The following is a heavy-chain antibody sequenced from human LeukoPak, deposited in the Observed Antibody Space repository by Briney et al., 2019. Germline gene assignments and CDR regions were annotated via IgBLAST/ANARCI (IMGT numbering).Heavy chain of an antibody. CDR1: GYTFTGYY. D-gene: IGHD5-12*01. CDR3: ARDRPPRLIYSGYDGHNYYGMDV. J-gene: IGHJ6*04. Sequence: ASVKVSCKASGYTFTGYYMHWVRQAPGQGLEWMGWINPNSGGTTYAQKFQGRVTMTRDTSISTAYMELSRLRSDDTAVYHCARDRPPRLIYSGYDGHNYYGMDVWGKGTTVTVSS. CDR2: INPNSGGT. V-gene: IGHV1-2*02.